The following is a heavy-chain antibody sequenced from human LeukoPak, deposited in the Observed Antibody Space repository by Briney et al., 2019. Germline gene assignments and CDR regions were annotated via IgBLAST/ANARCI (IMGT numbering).Heavy chain of an antibody. D-gene: IGHD1-26*01. Sequence: SETLSHTCAVYGGSFSGYYWSWIRQPPGKGLEWIGEINHSGSTNYNPSLKSRVTISVDTSKNQFSLKLSSVTAADTAVYYCARRTPKPWSYSAFDYWGQGTLVTVSS. V-gene: IGHV4-34*01. J-gene: IGHJ4*02. CDR2: INHSGST. CDR3: ARRTPKPWSYSAFDY. CDR1: GGSFSGYY.